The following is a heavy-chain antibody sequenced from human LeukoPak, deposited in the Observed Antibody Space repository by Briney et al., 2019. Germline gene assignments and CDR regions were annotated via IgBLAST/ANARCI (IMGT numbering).Heavy chain of an antibody. CDR3: ARTTPRGLQNDY. D-gene: IGHD4-17*01. V-gene: IGHV1-69*04. CDR1: GGTFSSYA. Sequence: ASVKVSCKASGGTFSSYAISWVRQAPGQGLERMGRIIPIFGIANYAQKFQGRVTITADKSTSTAYMELSSLRSEDTAVYYCARTTPRGLQNDYWGQGTLVTVSS. J-gene: IGHJ4*02. CDR2: IIPIFGIA.